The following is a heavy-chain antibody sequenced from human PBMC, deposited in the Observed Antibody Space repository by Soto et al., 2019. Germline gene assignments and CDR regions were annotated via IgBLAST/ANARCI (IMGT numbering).Heavy chain of an antibody. Sequence: ASVKVSCKASGGTFSSYAISWVRQAPGQGLEWMGGIIPIFGTANYAQKFQGRVTITADESTSTAYMELSSLRSEDTAVYYCARSGTQPPDYFDYWGQGTLVTVSS. CDR3: ARSGTQPPDYFDY. CDR1: GGTFSSYA. D-gene: IGHD1-1*01. V-gene: IGHV1-69*13. J-gene: IGHJ4*02. CDR2: IIPIFGTA.